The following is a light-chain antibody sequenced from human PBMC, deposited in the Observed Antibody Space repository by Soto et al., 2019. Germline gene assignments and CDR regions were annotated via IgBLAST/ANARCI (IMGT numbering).Light chain of an antibody. CDR1: SSDVGAYTY. V-gene: IGLV2-14*01. CDR2: EVS. Sequence: QSALTQPASVSGSPGQSITISCTGTSSDVGAYTYVPWYQQHPGKAPKLMIFEVSDRPSGVSNRFSGSKSGNTASLTIPGLHAEDEADYYCSSYTTSNTLVFGGGTKVTVL. J-gene: IGLJ2*01. CDR3: SSYTTSNTLV.